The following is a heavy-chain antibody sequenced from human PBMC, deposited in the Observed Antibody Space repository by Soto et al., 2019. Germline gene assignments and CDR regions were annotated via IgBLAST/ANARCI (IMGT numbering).Heavy chain of an antibody. D-gene: IGHD3-22*01. V-gene: IGHV3-9*03. J-gene: IGHJ4*02. CDR1: GFTFDDYA. CDR3: AKTITMILVVMQIDY. CDR2: ISWNSGSI. Sequence: GGSLRLSCAASGFTFDDYAMHWVRQAPGKGLKWVSGISWNSGSIGYADSVKGRFTISRYNAKNSLYLQMDSLRAEDLFLYYCAKTITMILVVMQIDYWGQGTLVTVSS.